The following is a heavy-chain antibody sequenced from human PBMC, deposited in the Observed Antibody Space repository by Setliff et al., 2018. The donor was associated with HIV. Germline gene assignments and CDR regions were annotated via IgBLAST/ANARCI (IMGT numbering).Heavy chain of an antibody. Sequence: GGSLRLSCRGFRTTFSGYGLNWVRQAPGKGLEWVAVISFDGSSKYYADSVKGRFTISRDNSKNTLYLQINSLRAEDTAVYYCAKDNSSSSIYHYYGMDVWGQGTTVTVSS. J-gene: IGHJ6*02. D-gene: IGHD6-6*01. CDR2: ISFDGSSK. CDR3: AKDNSSSSIYHYYGMDV. V-gene: IGHV3-30*18. CDR1: RTTFSGYG.